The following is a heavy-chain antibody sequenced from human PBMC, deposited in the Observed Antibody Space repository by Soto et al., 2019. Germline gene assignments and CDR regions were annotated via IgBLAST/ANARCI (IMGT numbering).Heavy chain of an antibody. V-gene: IGHV4-34*01. CDR2: INHSGST. CDR3: ARSAVVLRYFDWFYGMDV. J-gene: IGHJ6*02. Sequence: PSETLSLTCAVYGGSFSGYYWSWIRQPPGKGLEWIGEINHSGSTNYNPSLKSRVTISVDTSKNLFSLKLSSVTAADTAVYYCARSAVVLRYFDWFYGMDVWGQGTTVTVSS. CDR1: GGSFSGYY. D-gene: IGHD3-9*01.